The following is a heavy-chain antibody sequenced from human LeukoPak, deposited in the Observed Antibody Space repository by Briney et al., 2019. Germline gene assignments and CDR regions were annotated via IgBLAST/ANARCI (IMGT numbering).Heavy chain of an antibody. D-gene: IGHD3-10*01. CDR1: GYTFTVYG. Sequence: ASVTVSFTASGYTFTVYGISWVRQAPGQGLEWMGWISVYNRNTNYTQKLQGRVTMTTDTSTSTAYMELRSLRSDDTAVYYCARDVMVRGVIRALGYWGQGTLVTVSS. V-gene: IGHV1-18*01. CDR3: ARDVMVRGVIRALGY. CDR2: ISVYNRNT. J-gene: IGHJ4*02.